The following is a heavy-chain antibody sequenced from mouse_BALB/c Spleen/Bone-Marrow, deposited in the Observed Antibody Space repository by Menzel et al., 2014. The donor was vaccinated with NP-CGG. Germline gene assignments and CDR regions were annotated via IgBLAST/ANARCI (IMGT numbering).Heavy chain of an antibody. CDR2: INPSNGGT. D-gene: IGHD2-13*01. CDR1: GYTFTSYY. Sequence: QVQLKQSGAELVKPGASVKLSCKASGYTFTSYYMYWVKQRPGQGLEWIGEINPSNGGTNFNEKFKSKATLTGDKSSSTAYKQLSSVTSQDSAVYYCTREGDSPFAYWGQGTLVTVSA. CDR3: TREGDSPFAY. J-gene: IGHJ3*01. V-gene: IGHV1S81*02.